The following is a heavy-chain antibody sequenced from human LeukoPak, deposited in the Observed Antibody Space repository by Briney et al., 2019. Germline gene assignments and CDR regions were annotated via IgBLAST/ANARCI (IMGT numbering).Heavy chain of an antibody. J-gene: IGHJ4*02. V-gene: IGHV4-61*01. Sequence: KASETLSLTCSVSGGSVSSGNYYWSWIRQPPGKGLEWIGYIYYSGSTNYNPSLKSRVTISVDTSKNQFSLKLSSVTAADTAVYYCARDPSGYFSYWGQGTLATVSS. D-gene: IGHD3-22*01. CDR2: IYYSGST. CDR1: GGSVSSGNYY. CDR3: ARDPSGYFSY.